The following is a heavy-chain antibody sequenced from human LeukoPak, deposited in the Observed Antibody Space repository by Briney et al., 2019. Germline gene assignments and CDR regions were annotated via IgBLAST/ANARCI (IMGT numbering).Heavy chain of an antibody. D-gene: IGHD6-13*01. CDR2: INHSGST. V-gene: IGHV4-34*01. Sequence: KPSETLSLTCAVYGGPFSGYYWSWIRQPPGKGLEWIGEINHSGSTNYNPSLKSRVTISVDTSKNQFSLKLSSVTAADTAVYYCARGIAAAGVGYYYYYMDVWGKGTTVTVSS. CDR3: ARGIAAAGVGYYYYYMDV. CDR1: GGPFSGYY. J-gene: IGHJ6*03.